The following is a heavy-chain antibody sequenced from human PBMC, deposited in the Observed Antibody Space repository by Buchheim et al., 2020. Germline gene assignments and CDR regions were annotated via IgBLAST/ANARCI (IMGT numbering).Heavy chain of an antibody. J-gene: IGHJ6*02. CDR3: ARRGWVVRGVIRYYYGMDV. V-gene: IGHV1-69*02. Sequence: QVQLVQSGAEVKKPGSSVKVSCKASGGTFSSYTISWVRQAPGQGLEWMGRIIPILGIANYAQKFQGRVTITADKSTSTAYMELSSLRSEDTAVYYCARRGWVVRGVIRYYYGMDVWGQGTT. CDR1: GGTFSSYT. CDR2: IIPILGIA. D-gene: IGHD3-10*01.